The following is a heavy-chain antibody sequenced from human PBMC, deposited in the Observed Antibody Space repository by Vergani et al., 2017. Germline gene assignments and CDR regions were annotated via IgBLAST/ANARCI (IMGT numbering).Heavy chain of an antibody. Sequence: EVQLLESGGGLVQPGGSLRLSCAASGFTFSSYAMSWVRQAPGKGLEWVSSISSSSSYIYYADSVKGRFTIYRDNAKNSLYLQMNSLRAVDTAVYYCARDGEMTTVTTYAFDIWGQGTMVTVSS. J-gene: IGHJ3*02. CDR3: ARDGEMTTVTTYAFDI. V-gene: IGHV3-21*01. D-gene: IGHD4-17*01. CDR1: GFTFSSYA. CDR2: ISSSSSYI.